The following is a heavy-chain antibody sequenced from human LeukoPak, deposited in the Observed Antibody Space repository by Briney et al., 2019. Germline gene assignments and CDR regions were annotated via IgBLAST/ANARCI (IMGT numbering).Heavy chain of an antibody. CDR3: ARGLYSSSP. V-gene: IGHV3-23*01. CDR2: ISGSGFT. CDR1: GFTFSSYA. J-gene: IGHJ4*02. Sequence: PGGSLRLSCPASGFTFSSYAMSWVGQPPGRGLDWVSAISGSGFTYYADSVKGRFTISRDNSKNTLYLQMNSLRAEDTAVYYCARGLYSSSPWGQGTLVTVSS. D-gene: IGHD6-6*01.